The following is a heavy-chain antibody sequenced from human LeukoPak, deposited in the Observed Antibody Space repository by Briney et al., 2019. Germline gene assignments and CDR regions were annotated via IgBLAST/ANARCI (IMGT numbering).Heavy chain of an antibody. Sequence: GGSLTLSCAASGFTFSSYWMSELRQAPAKGLEWVSAISGSGGSTYYADSVKGRFTISRDNSKNTLYLQMNSLRAEDTAVYYCAKDHPYYYDSSGYTAFDYWGQGTLVTVSS. V-gene: IGHV3-23*01. CDR3: AKDHPYYYDSSGYTAFDY. CDR2: ISGSGGST. J-gene: IGHJ4*02. D-gene: IGHD3-22*01. CDR1: GFTFSSYW.